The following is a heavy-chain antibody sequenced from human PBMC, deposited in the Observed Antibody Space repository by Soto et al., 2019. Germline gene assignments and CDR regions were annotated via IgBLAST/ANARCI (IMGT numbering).Heavy chain of an antibody. CDR1: GGSISSYY. CDR2: IYYTGNT. V-gene: IGHV4-59*01. Sequence: SETLSLTCTVSGGSISSYYWNWIRQPLGKGLEWLGYIYYTGNTNYNPSLKSRVTISIDRSKNQFSLKLSSVTAADTAVYYCARAGYNIDYWGQGTLVTVSS. D-gene: IGHD5-12*01. J-gene: IGHJ4*02. CDR3: ARAGYNIDY.